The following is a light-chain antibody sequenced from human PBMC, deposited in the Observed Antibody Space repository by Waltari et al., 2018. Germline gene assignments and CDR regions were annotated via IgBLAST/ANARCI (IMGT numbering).Light chain of an antibody. CDR1: QRVNTY. Sequence: EIVLTQSPGTLSLSPGERAPLSCRASQRVNTYLAWYQQKPGQAPRLLIYAASTRAAGIPDRFSGSGSGTDFSLTISRLEAEDFAVYYCQHHVRLPATFGQGTKVEIK. J-gene: IGKJ1*01. V-gene: IGKV3-20*01. CDR2: AAS. CDR3: QHHVRLPAT.